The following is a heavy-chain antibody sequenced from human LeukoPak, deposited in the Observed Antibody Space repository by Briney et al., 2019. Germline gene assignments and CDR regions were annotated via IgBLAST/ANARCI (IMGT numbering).Heavy chain of an antibody. V-gene: IGHV1-69*13. J-gene: IGHJ4*02. CDR1: GYTFTGYY. D-gene: IGHD2-2*01. Sequence: EASVKVSCKASGYTFTGYYMHWVRQAPGQGLEWMGGIIPIFGTANYAQKFQGRVTITADESTSTAYMELSSLRSEDTAVYYCARGPWEDIVVVPANEILWDWGQGTLVTVSS. CDR2: IIPIFGTA. CDR3: ARGPWEDIVVVPANEILWD.